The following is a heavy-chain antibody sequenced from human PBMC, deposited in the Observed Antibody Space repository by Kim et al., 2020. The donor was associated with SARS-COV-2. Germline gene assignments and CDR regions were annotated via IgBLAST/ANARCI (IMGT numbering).Heavy chain of an antibody. Sequence: ASVKVSCKASGYVFTSYLMHWLRQAPGQGLEFMGWINGGNGNTKYSQKFQGRVTITRDISTSTAYMDLTSLTSDDTAVYYCARDPGGTYDYWGQGTRVTVSS. V-gene: IGHV1-3*01. CDR3: ARDPGGTYDY. CDR1: GYVFTSYL. CDR2: INGGNGNT. J-gene: IGHJ4*02.